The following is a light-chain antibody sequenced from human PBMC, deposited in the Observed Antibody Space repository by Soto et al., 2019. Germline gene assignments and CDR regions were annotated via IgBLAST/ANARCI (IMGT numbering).Light chain of an antibody. CDR2: DAS. CDR1: QGISSA. V-gene: IGKV1-13*02. Sequence: AIQLTQSPSSLSASVGDRVTITCRASQGISSALAWYQQKPGKAPNLLIYDASRLESGVPSRFSGSGSGTDFTLTISSLQPEDFATYYCQQFTGYPFTFGPGTKVDIK. CDR3: QQFTGYPFT. J-gene: IGKJ3*01.